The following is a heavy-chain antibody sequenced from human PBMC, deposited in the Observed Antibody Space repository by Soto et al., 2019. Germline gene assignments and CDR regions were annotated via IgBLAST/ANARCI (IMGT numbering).Heavy chain of an antibody. Sequence: EVQLVESGGGLVQPGGSLRLSCVASEFTFTNYWMNWVRQAPGKGLEWVANIKQDGSEKHYVDSVKGRFTISRDNVKNTLYLQMSSLRAEDTAFYYCAGGTGYIIDHWGQGTLVTVSS. CDR1: EFTFTNYW. J-gene: IGHJ4*02. CDR3: AGGTGYIIDH. D-gene: IGHD3-9*01. CDR2: IKQDGSEK. V-gene: IGHV3-7*05.